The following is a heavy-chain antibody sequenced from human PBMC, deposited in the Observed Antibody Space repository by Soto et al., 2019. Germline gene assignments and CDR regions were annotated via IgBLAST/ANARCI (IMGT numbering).Heavy chain of an antibody. J-gene: IGHJ4*02. CDR2: IIPIFGTA. CDR3: ARVDSGSYYAQYYFDY. CDR1: GGTFSSYA. V-gene: IGHV1-69*13. D-gene: IGHD1-26*01. Sequence: SVKVSCKASGGTFSSYAISWVRQAPGQGLEWMGGIIPIFGTANYAQKFQGRVTITADESTSTAYMELSSLRSEDTAVYYCARVDSGSYYAQYYFDYWGQGTLVTVSS.